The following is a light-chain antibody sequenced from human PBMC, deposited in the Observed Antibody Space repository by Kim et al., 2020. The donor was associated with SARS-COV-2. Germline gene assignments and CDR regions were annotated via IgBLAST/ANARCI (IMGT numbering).Light chain of an antibody. V-gene: IGLV8-61*01. J-gene: IGLJ3*02. CDR1: LGSVSTNYY. Sequence: GTSPLTFGMDLGSVSTNYYPSWYQQTPGQAPRTLIYNTNTRSSGVPDRFSGSILGNKAALTITGAQADDESDYYCVLYMGSGFWVIGGGTQLTVL. CDR3: VLYMGSGFWV. CDR2: NTN.